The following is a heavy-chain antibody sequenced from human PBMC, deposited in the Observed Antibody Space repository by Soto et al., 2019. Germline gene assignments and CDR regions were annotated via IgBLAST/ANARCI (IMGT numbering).Heavy chain of an antibody. D-gene: IGHD3-10*01. CDR3: AREYAYGSNFFDC. J-gene: IGHJ4*02. Sequence: SQTLSLTCAISGDSVSSNSAAWNWIRQSPSRGLEWLGRTYYRSKWYNDYAVSVKSRITINPDTSKNQFSLHLTSVTAADTAVYFCAREYAYGSNFFDCWAQGALVPVSS. CDR2: TYYRSKWYN. CDR1: GDSVSSNSAA. V-gene: IGHV6-1*01.